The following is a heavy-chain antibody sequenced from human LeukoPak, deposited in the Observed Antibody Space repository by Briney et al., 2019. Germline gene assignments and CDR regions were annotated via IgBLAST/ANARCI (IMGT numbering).Heavy chain of an antibody. D-gene: IGHD1-7*01. CDR1: GGTFSSYA. Sequence: GASVKVSCKASGGTFSSYAISWVRQAPGQGLEWMGGIIPIFGTANYAQKFQGRVTITTDESTSTAYMELSSLRSEDTAVYYCARTKLELRPDRVNWFDPWGQGTLVTVSS. CDR3: ARTKLELRPDRVNWFDP. J-gene: IGHJ5*02. CDR2: IIPIFGTA. V-gene: IGHV1-69*05.